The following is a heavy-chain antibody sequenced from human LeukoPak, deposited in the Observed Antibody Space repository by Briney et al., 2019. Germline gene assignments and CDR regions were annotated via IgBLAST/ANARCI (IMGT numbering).Heavy chain of an antibody. J-gene: IGHJ6*02. D-gene: IGHD1-26*01. CDR3: ARDCPGSIVGATADYYYGMDV. V-gene: IGHV3-48*02. CDR1: GFTFSSYS. CDR2: ISSSSSTI. Sequence: GGSLRLSCAASGFTFSSYSMNWVRQAPGKGLEWVSYISSSSSTIYYADSVKGRFTISRDNAKNSLYLQMNSLRDEDTAVYYCARDCPGSIVGATADYYYGMDVWGQGTTVTVSS.